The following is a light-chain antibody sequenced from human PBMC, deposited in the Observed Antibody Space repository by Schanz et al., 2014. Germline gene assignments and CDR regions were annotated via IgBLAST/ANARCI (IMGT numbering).Light chain of an antibody. J-gene: IGKJ4*01. Sequence: DIQMTQSPSSLSASVGDRVTISCRASQSISSYLNWYQQKPGKAPKLLIYAASSLQSGVPSRFSGSGSGTDFTFTISSLHPEDVATYYCQQYDNFPPTFGGGTKVEIK. V-gene: IGKV1-39*01. CDR2: AAS. CDR1: QSISSY. CDR3: QQYDNFPPT.